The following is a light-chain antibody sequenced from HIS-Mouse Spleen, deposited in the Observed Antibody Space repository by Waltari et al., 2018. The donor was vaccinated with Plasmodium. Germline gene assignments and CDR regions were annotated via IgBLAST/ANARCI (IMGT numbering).Light chain of an antibody. J-gene: IGLJ2*01. CDR2: KDS. V-gene: IGLV3-25*03. Sequence: SYELTQPPSVSVSPGQTARITCSGDALPTQYASLYQQKPGQAPVLVIYKDSERPSGIPERFSGSSSGTTVTLTISGVQAEDEADYYCQSADSSGTYRVFGGGTKLTVL. CDR3: QSADSSGTYRV. CDR1: ALPTQY.